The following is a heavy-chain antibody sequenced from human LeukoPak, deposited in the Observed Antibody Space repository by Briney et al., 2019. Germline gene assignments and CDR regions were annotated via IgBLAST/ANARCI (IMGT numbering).Heavy chain of an antibody. CDR1: GFTFSSYA. Sequence: PGGSLRLSCAASGFTFSSYAMYWVRQAPGKGLEWVAVISYDGSNKYYADSVKGRFTISRDNSKNTLYLQMNSLRAEDTAVYYCATYSSSGGCFDYWGQGTLVTVSS. J-gene: IGHJ4*02. D-gene: IGHD6-6*01. CDR3: ATYSSSGGCFDY. V-gene: IGHV3-30-3*01. CDR2: ISYDGSNK.